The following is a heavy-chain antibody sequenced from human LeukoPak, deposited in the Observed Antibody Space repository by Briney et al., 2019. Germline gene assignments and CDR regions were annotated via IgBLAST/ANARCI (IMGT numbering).Heavy chain of an antibody. J-gene: IGHJ5*02. V-gene: IGHV4-59*01. D-gene: IGHD3-3*01. CDR3: AAMGDDFWSGYFNWFDP. CDR1: GGSISGYY. CDR2: IYYSGST. Sequence: SETLSLTCTVSGGSISGYYWSWIRQPPGKGLEWIGYIYYSGSTNYNPSLKSRVTISVDTSKNQFSLKLSSVTAADTAVYYCAAMGDDFWSGYFNWFDPWGQGTLVTVSS.